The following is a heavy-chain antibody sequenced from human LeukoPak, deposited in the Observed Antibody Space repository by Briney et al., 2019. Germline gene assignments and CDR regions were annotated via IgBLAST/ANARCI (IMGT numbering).Heavy chain of an antibody. V-gene: IGHV1-46*01. CDR3: AREDCSGGSCYGQGAFDI. Sequence: GASVKVSCKASGYTFTSYYMHWVRQAPGQGLEWMGIINPSGGSTSYAQKFQGRVTMTRDMSTSTVYMELSSLRSEDTAVYYCAREDCSGGSCYGQGAFDIWGQGTMVTVSS. D-gene: IGHD2-15*01. CDR2: INPSGGST. J-gene: IGHJ3*02. CDR1: GYTFTSYY.